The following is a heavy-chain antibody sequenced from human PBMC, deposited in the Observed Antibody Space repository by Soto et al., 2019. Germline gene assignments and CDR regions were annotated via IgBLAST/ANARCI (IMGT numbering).Heavy chain of an antibody. CDR3: ARDGVGATTFFGYFDY. D-gene: IGHD1-26*01. Sequence: PGESLKISCAASGLIFSGHGMHWVRQAPGKGLQWVAVIRYDGSNIYYADSVKGRFTISRDNSQNTLYLQMNSLRAEDTAVYYCARDGVGATTFFGYFDYWGQGALVTVSS. V-gene: IGHV3-33*01. J-gene: IGHJ4*02. CDR2: IRYDGSNI. CDR1: GLIFSGHG.